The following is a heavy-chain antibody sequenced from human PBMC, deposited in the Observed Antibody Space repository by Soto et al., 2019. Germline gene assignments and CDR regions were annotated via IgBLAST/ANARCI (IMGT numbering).Heavy chain of an antibody. CDR1: GFTFSSYS. D-gene: IGHD1-26*01. CDR2: ISSSSSTI. CDR3: ARESAHYLNWFDP. V-gene: IGHV3-48*02. J-gene: IGHJ5*02. Sequence: EVQLVESGGGLVQPGGSLRLSCAASGFTFSSYSMNWVRQAPGKGLEWVSYISSSSSTIYYADSVKGRFTISRDNAKNSLYLQMNSLRDEDTAVYYCARESAHYLNWFDPWCQGTLVTVSS.